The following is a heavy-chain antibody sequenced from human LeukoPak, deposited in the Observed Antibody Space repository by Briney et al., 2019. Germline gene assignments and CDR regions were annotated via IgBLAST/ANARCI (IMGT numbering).Heavy chain of an antibody. J-gene: IGHJ4*02. V-gene: IGHV5-51*01. CDR3: ARRYCSGSSCYLFDY. D-gene: IGHD2-15*01. Sequence: GESLKISCKGSGYSFTNYWISWVPQMPGKGLEWLGIIHPRDSDHIYSPFFQAHVTFPADKSISHAYLQWRSLKASATALYYLARRYCSGSSCYLFDYWGQGTLVNGSS. CDR2: IHPRDSDH. CDR1: GYSFTNYW.